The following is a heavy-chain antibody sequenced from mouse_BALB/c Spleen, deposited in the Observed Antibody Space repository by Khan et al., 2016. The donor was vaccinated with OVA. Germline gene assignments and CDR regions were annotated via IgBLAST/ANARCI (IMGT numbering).Heavy chain of an antibody. CDR1: GYSITSDYA. CDR2: ISYSGST. J-gene: IGHJ3*01. V-gene: IGHV3-2*02. Sequence: EVQLQESGPGLVKPSQSLSLTCTVTGYSITSDYAWNWIRQFPGNKLEWMGYISYSGSTTYNPSLKSRISISRETSKNQVFLQLNSVTTEDTATYYCARWFTYWGQGTLVTVSA. CDR3: ARWFTY.